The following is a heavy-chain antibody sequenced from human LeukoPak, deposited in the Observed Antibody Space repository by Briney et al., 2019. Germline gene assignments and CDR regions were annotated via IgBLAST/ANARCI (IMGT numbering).Heavy chain of an antibody. CDR3: ALSWSWKNWFDP. D-gene: IGHD1-1*01. V-gene: IGHV1-18*01. CDR2: ISAYNGNT. J-gene: IGHJ5*02. Sequence: ASVKVSCKASGYTSTSYGISWVRQAPGQGLEWMGWISAYNGNTNYAQKLQGRVTMTTDTSTSTAYMELRSLRSYDTAVYYCALSWSWKNWFDPWGQGTLVTVSS. CDR1: GYTSTSYG.